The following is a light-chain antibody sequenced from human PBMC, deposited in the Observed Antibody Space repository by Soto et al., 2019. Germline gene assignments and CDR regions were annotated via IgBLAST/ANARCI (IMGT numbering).Light chain of an antibody. J-gene: IGKJ1*01. CDR2: GAS. V-gene: IGKV3-20*01. CDR1: QSVSSSF. CDR3: QQYASSVT. Sequence: EIVLTQSPGSLSLSPGERATLSCRASQSVSSSFFAWYQQRPGQAPRLLIYGASSRATGIPDRFSGSGSGTDFTLTISRLEPEYLAVYYCQQYASSVTFGQGTKVEIK.